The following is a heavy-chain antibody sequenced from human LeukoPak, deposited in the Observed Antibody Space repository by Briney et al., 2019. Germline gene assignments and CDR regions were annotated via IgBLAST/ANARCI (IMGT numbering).Heavy chain of an antibody. Sequence: GGSLRLSCAASGFTFSSYAKHWVRQAPGKGLEWVAVISYDGSNKYYADSVKGRFTISRDNSKNTLYLQMNSLRAEDTAVYYCARGGDGNYFDYWGQGTLVTVSS. V-gene: IGHV3-30*14. CDR3: ARGGDGNYFDY. D-gene: IGHD3-16*01. CDR2: ISYDGSNK. J-gene: IGHJ4*02. CDR1: GFTFSSYA.